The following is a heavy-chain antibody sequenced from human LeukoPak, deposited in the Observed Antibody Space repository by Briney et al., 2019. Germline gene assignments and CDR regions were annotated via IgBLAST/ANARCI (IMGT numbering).Heavy chain of an antibody. Sequence: GASVKVSCKASGYTFTSYGISWVRQAPGQGLEWMGWISAYNGNTNYAQKLQGRVTMTTDTSTSTAYMELRSLRSDDTAVYYCARIDYCSSTSCYPGAAYWGQGTLVTVSS. CDR2: ISAYNGNT. J-gene: IGHJ4*02. CDR1: GYTFTSYG. V-gene: IGHV1-18*01. CDR3: ARIDYCSSTSCYPGAAY. D-gene: IGHD2-2*01.